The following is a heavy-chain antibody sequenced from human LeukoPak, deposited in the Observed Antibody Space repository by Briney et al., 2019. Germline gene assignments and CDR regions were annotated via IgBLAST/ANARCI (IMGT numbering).Heavy chain of an antibody. CDR3: AREPTYSSSWYTTCDF. Sequence: GGSLRLSCAASGFTFSNYEMHWVRQAPGKGLEWVSYISSSGSDIYYADSVKGRFTISRDNAKNSLYLQMNSLRAEDTAVYYCAREPTYSSSWYTTCDFWGQGTLVTVSS. CDR1: GFTFSNYE. D-gene: IGHD6-13*01. V-gene: IGHV3-48*03. CDR2: ISSSGSDI. J-gene: IGHJ4*02.